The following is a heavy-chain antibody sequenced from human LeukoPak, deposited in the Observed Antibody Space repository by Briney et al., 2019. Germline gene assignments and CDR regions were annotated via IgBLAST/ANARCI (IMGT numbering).Heavy chain of an antibody. D-gene: IGHD6-6*01. Sequence: PSETLSLTCTVSGGSISSYYWSWIRQPPGKGLEWIGYIYYTGSTTYNPSLKSRVTISVDTSKNQFSLKLSSVTAADTAVYYCARASHGWYFDLWGRGTLVTVSS. V-gene: IGHV4-59*01. CDR3: ARASHGWYFDL. CDR2: IYYTGST. CDR1: GGSISSYY. J-gene: IGHJ2*01.